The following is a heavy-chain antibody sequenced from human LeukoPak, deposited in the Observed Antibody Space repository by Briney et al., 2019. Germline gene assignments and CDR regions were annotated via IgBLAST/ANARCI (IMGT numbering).Heavy chain of an antibody. D-gene: IGHD6-13*01. Sequence: GGSLRLSCAASGFTFSNYWMSWVRQAPGKGLEWVSSISGNSAYIFYAGSVKGRFTISRDNAQNSLYLQMSSLRAEDTALYYCVREPYSGTSEGFDYWGQGTLVTVSS. CDR2: ISGNSAYI. CDR3: VREPYSGTSEGFDY. CDR1: GFTFSNYW. V-gene: IGHV3-21*01. J-gene: IGHJ4*02.